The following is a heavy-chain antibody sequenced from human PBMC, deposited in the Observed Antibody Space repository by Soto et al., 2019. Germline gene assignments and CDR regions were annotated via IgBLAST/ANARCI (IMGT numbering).Heavy chain of an antibody. Sequence: PSETLPRTCAVYGESFSGYYWSWIRQPPGKGLEWIGEIHDSGSTNYNPSLKSRLIISVDTSRNQFSLKLRSVTAADTAVYYCARGVRRHSSWYSDYWGQGTLVTVSS. CDR2: IHDSGST. CDR1: GESFSGYY. J-gene: IGHJ4*02. V-gene: IGHV4-34*01. CDR3: ARGVRRHSSWYSDY. D-gene: IGHD6-13*01.